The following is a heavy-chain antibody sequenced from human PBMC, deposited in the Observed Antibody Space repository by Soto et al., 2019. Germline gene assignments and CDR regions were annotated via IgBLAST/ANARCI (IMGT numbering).Heavy chain of an antibody. D-gene: IGHD2-2*01. V-gene: IGHV3-23*01. Sequence: EVQLLESGGGLVQPGGSLRLSCTTSGFTFSTTGMLWLRQPPGKGLEWVSAIGPDPSNTKYTDSVKGRFIISRDNSKNTVFLQMTSLGAEDTALYYCTTARHCSSDACPAAEWSQGTLITVSS. CDR3: TTARHCSSDACPAAE. J-gene: IGHJ4*02. CDR2: IGPDPSNT. CDR1: GFTFSTTG.